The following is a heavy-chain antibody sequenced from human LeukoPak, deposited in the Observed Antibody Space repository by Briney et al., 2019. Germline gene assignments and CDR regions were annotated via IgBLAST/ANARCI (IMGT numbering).Heavy chain of an antibody. J-gene: IGHJ5*02. Sequence: VASVTVSCTASGYTFTSYGISWVRQAPGQGLEWMGWISAYNGNTNYAQKLQGRVTMTTDTSTSTAYMELRSLRPDDTAVYYCARGPLWFGEVPWGQGTLVTVSS. D-gene: IGHD3-10*01. V-gene: IGHV1-18*01. CDR2: ISAYNGNT. CDR3: ARGPLWFGEVP. CDR1: GYTFTSYG.